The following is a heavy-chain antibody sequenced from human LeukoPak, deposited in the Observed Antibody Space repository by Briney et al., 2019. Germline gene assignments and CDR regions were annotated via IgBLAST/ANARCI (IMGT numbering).Heavy chain of an antibody. V-gene: IGHV3-30-3*01. CDR3: ARDAPEFRLVWYFDL. D-gene: IGHD1-14*01. CDR1: GFTFSSYA. J-gene: IGHJ2*01. CDR2: ISYDGSNK. Sequence: GRSLRLSCAASGFTFSSYAMHWVRQAPGKGLEWVAVISYDGSNKYYADSVKGRFTISRDNSKNTLYLQMNSLRAEDTAVYYCARDAPEFRLVWYFDLWGRGTLVTVSS.